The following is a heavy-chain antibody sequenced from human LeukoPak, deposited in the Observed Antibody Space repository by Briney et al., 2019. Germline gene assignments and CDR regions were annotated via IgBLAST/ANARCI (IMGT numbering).Heavy chain of an antibody. CDR2: IYYSGST. Sequence: KPSETLSLTCTVSDGSVSSGSYYWSWIRQPPGKGLEWIGYIYYSGSTNYNPSLKSRVTISVDTSKNQFSLKLSSVTAADTAVYYCVRAPYYGSGHNWFDPWGQGTLVTVSS. CDR1: DGSVSSGSYY. D-gene: IGHD3-10*01. V-gene: IGHV4-61*01. J-gene: IGHJ5*02. CDR3: VRAPYYGSGHNWFDP.